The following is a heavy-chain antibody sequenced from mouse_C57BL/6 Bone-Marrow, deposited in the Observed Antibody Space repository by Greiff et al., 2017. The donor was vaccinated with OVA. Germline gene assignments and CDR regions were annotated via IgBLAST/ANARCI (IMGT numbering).Heavy chain of an antibody. V-gene: IGHV5-17*01. CDR2: ISSVSSTI. CDR1: GFTFSDYG. CDR3: ARINYWYFDV. Sequence: DVKLVESGGGLVKPGGSLKLSCAASGFTFSDYGMHWVRQAPEKGLEWVAYISSVSSTIYYADTVKGRFTISRDNAKNTLFLQMTSLRSEDTAMYYCARINYWYFDVGGTGTTVTVSS. J-gene: IGHJ1*03.